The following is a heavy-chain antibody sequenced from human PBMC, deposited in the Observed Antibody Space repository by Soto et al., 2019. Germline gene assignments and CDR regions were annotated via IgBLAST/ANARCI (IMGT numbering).Heavy chain of an antibody. J-gene: IGHJ5*02. CDR1: GGAISSSSYY. CDR2: IYYSGST. V-gene: IGHV4-39*01. Sequence: PSETLSLTCTVCGGAISSSSYYWGGIRQPPGKGLERIGSIYYSGSTYYNPSLKSRVTISVDTSKNQFSLKLSPVTAADTAVYFCARQFGELLLRRHWFDPWGKGTLVTVSS. D-gene: IGHD2-15*01. CDR3: ARQFGELLLRRHWFDP.